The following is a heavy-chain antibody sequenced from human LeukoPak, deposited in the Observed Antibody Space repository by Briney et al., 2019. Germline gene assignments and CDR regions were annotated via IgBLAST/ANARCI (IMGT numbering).Heavy chain of an antibody. V-gene: IGHV4-59*01. CDR3: ARGGSYYYFDH. CDR1: GGSIGSYY. CDR2: IYKSGST. D-gene: IGHD1-26*01. J-gene: IGHJ4*02. Sequence: SETMSLTCSVYGGSIGSYYWSWIRQPPGKGVEWIGYIYKSGSTNYNPSLKSRVTISVDTSKNQFSLKLSSVTAADTAVYYCARGGSYYYFDHWGQGTLVTVSS.